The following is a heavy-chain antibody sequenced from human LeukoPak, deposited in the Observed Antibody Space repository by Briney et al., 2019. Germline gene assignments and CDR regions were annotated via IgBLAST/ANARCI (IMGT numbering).Heavy chain of an antibody. V-gene: IGHV4-4*09. CDR2: IYTKGST. J-gene: IGHJ3*02. CDR3: ARQSYYYDSSGYSYNAFDI. D-gene: IGHD3-22*01. Sequence: SETLSLTCTASGGSISGYYWSSSRQPPGKGLEGSGYIYTKGSTNYHHSLKRRDTISLDTSKNQFSLKLSSVTAADTAVYYCARQSYYYDSSGYSYNAFDIWGKGTMVTVSS. CDR1: GGSISGYY.